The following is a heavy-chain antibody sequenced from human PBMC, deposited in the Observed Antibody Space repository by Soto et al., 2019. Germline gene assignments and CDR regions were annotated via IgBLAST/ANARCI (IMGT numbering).Heavy chain of an antibody. V-gene: IGHV3-7*05. J-gene: IGHJ4*02. CDR2: IDQDGSTT. CDR1: GFTFSSYW. CDR3: ASDLYSGTSDY. Sequence: EVQLVESGGGLVQPGGSLTLSCAASGFTFSSYWMNWVRQAPGKGLEWVANIDQDGSTTDYVGSVKGRFTISRDNAWKSLSLQRNSLRAEDTALYYCASDLYSGTSDYWGQGTMVTVSS. D-gene: IGHD1-26*01.